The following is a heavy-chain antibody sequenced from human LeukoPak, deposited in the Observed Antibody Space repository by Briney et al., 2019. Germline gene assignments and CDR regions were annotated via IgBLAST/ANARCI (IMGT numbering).Heavy chain of an antibody. CDR3: AKGPFFYYDASGYNYFDS. D-gene: IGHD3-22*01. J-gene: IGHJ4*02. CDR1: GFNFSSFA. CDR2: MSGSGGMT. Sequence: PGGSLRLSCAASGFNFSSFAMSWVRQAPGEGLEWVSAMSGSGGMTYSADSVKGRFTPSRDNSKDTLYLQMNNLRVEDTAIYYCAKGPFFYYDASGYNYFDSWGQGTLVTVSS. V-gene: IGHV3-23*01.